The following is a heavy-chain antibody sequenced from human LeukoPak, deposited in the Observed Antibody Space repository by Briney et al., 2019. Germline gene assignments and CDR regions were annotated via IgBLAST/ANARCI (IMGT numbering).Heavy chain of an antibody. CDR1: GFTFSSYG. J-gene: IGHJ4*02. D-gene: IGHD4-17*01. CDR2: ISYDGSNK. V-gene: IGHV3-30*18. CDR3: AKVGSRVTSAPDDY. Sequence: GRSLRLSCAASGFTFSSYGMHWVRRAPGKGLEWVAVISYDGSNKHYADSVKGRFTISRDNSKNTLYLQMNSLRAEDTAVYYCAKVGSRVTSAPDDYWGQGTLVTVSS.